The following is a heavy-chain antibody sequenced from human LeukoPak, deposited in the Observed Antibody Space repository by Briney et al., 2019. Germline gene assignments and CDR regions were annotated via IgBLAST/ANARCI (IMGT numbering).Heavy chain of an antibody. CDR2: FDPEDGET. CDR1: GYTLTELF. D-gene: IGHD2-2*01. CDR3: ATSPPASDWFDP. V-gene: IGHV1-24*01. Sequence: ASVKVSCKVSGYTLTELFMHWVRQAPGKGLEWMGGFDPEDGETIYAQKFQGRVTMTEDTSTDTAYMELSSLRSEDTAVYYCATSPPASDWFDPWGQGTLVIVSS. J-gene: IGHJ5*02.